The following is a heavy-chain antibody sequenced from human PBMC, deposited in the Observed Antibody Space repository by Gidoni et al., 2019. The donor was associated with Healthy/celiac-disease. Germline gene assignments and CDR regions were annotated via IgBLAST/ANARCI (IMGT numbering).Heavy chain of an antibody. V-gene: IGHV1-69*04. CDR1: GGTFSSYA. CDR3: ARTHYDILTGYFDDYYMDV. Sequence: QVQLVQSGAEVKKPGSSVKVSCKASGGTFSSYAISWVRQAPGQGLEWMGRIIPILGIANYAQKFQGRVTITADKSTSTAYMELSSLRSEDTAVYYCARTHYDILTGYFDDYYMDVWGKGTTVTVSS. D-gene: IGHD3-9*01. J-gene: IGHJ6*03. CDR2: IIPILGIA.